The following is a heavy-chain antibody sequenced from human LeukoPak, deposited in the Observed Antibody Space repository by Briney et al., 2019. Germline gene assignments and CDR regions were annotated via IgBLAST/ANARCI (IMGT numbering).Heavy chain of an antibody. CDR1: VYTFTIYD. V-gene: IGHV1-8*01. CDR3: ARGPAESSSSDY. J-gene: IGHJ4*02. D-gene: IGHD6-13*01. CDR2: RSPDRGNT. Sequence: SAVTVSFTSSVYTFTIYDINWVRQPPGHGLEWMGWRSPDRGNTGDAPKFHGTVTITRNTSISPVYMELSSLRSEDTGVCGCARGPAESSSSDYWGQGTLVTVSS.